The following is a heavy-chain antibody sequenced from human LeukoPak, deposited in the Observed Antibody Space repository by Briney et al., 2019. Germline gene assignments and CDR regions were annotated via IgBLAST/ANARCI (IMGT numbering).Heavy chain of an antibody. CDR3: ARELSGSGRDY. V-gene: IGHV3-7*01. Sequence: GGSLRLSCAASGFSFSTYAMSWVRQAPGKGLVWVANINQDGSAKNYLDSVKGRFTISIDRGKNSLYLQMNSLRDEDTAVYYCARELSGSGRDYWGQGTLVTVSS. CDR1: GFSFSTYA. CDR2: INQDGSAK. J-gene: IGHJ4*02. D-gene: IGHD3-3*01.